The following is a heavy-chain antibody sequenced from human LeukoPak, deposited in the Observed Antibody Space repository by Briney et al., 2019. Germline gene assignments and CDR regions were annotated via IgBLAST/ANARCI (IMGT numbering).Heavy chain of an antibody. Sequence: GGSLRLSCAASGFTFSSYEMNWVRQAPGKGLEWVSYISKSGNTIYYADSVKGRFTISRDNAKNSLYLQMNSLRAEDTAVYYCARVTGLQLVQGLDYWGQGTLVTVSS. V-gene: IGHV3-48*03. J-gene: IGHJ4*02. D-gene: IGHD6-13*01. CDR3: ARVTGLQLVQGLDY. CDR2: ISKSGNTI. CDR1: GFTFSSYE.